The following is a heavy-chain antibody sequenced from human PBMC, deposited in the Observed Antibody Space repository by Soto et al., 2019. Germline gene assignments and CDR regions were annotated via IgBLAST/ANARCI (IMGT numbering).Heavy chain of an antibody. CDR2: IDPSDSYT. CDR1: GYSFTRYW. D-gene: IGHD4-17*01. V-gene: IGHV5-10-1*01. CDR3: EKLRTAAVGSDLED. J-gene: IGHJ4*01. Sequence: GESLKISCKGFGYSFTRYWISWVRQMPGKGLEWMGRIDPSDSYTNYSPSLQGHVTISVDKSISTAYLQWSSLRASDTGMYYSEKLRTAAVGSDLEDWGHGTLVTVYS.